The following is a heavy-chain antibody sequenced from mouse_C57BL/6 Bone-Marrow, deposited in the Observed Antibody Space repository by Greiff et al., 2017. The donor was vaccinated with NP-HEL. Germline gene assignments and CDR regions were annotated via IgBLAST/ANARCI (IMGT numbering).Heavy chain of an antibody. J-gene: IGHJ4*01. CDR1: GFNIKDYY. Sequence: VQLKESGAELVKPGASVKLSCTASGFNIKDYYMHWVKQRPEQGLEWIGRIDPEDGETKYAPKFQGEATITAATSSTTAYLQLSSLTSEDTAVYYCARRGGYDYVAMDYWGQGTSVTVSS. V-gene: IGHV14-2*01. CDR3: ARRGGYDYVAMDY. CDR2: IDPEDGET. D-gene: IGHD3-1*01.